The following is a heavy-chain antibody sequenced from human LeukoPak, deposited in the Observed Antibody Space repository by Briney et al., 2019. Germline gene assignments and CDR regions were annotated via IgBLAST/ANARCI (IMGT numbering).Heavy chain of an antibody. V-gene: IGHV3-30-3*01. J-gene: IGHJ4*02. Sequence: GGSLRLSCAASGITFSTYSMHWVRQAPGKGLEWVAVISYDGSTKYYADSVKGRFTISRDNAKNTLSLQMNSLRVEDTTVYYCARGRIGGSSAFDYWGQGILVTVSS. CDR3: ARGRIGGSSAFDY. CDR1: GITFSTYS. D-gene: IGHD1-26*01. CDR2: ISYDGSTK.